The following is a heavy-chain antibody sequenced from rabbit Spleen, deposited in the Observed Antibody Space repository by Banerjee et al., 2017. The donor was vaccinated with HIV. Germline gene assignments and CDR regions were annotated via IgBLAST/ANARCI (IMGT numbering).Heavy chain of an antibody. D-gene: IGHD8-1*01. J-gene: IGHJ4*01. CDR2: IDPVFGIT. CDR3: ARDGTGGSYFAL. Sequence: KLKESGGGLVKLGGSRKLSCKASGFTFRSNTMNWVRQAPGKGLEWIGYIDPVFGITYYANWVNGRFSISRENAQNTVFLQMTSLTAADTATYFCARDGTGGSYFALWGQGTLVTVS. V-gene: IGHV1S7*01. CDR1: GFTFRSNT.